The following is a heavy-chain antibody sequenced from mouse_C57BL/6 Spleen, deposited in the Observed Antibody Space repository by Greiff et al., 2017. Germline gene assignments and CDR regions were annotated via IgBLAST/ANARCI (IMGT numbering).Heavy chain of an antibody. Sequence: QVQLQQPGAELVKPGASVKLSCKASGYTFTSYWMHWVKQRPGQGLEWIGMIHPNSGSTNYNEKFKSKATLTVGKSSRTAYMQLSSRTSEDSAVYYCARNSLYYGSSYFDYWGQGTTLTVSS. J-gene: IGHJ2*01. D-gene: IGHD1-1*01. CDR2: IHPNSGST. V-gene: IGHV1-64*01. CDR1: GYTFTSYW. CDR3: ARNSLYYGSSYFDY.